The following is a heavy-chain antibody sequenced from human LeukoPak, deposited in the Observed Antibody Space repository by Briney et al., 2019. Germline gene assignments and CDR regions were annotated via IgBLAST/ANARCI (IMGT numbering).Heavy chain of an antibody. CDR3: ARESGYSYGYEVYYYMDV. CDR2: IYYSGST. CDR1: GGSISSHY. Sequence: SETLSLTCTVSGGSISSHYWSWIRQPPGKGLEWIGYIYYSGSTNYNPSLKSRVTISVDTSKTQFSLKLSSVTAADTAVYYCARESGYSYGYEVYYYMDVWGKGTTVTVSS. J-gene: IGHJ6*03. V-gene: IGHV4-59*11. D-gene: IGHD5-18*01.